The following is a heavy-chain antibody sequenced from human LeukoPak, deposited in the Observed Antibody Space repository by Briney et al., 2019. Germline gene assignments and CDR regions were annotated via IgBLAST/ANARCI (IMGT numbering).Heavy chain of an antibody. V-gene: IGHV4-30-4*01. CDR1: GGSISSGDYY. D-gene: IGHD3-22*01. J-gene: IGHJ5*02. CDR3: ARPYYYDSRIDP. CDR2: MYYSGST. Sequence: SETLSLTCTVSGGSISSGDYYSSWIRQPPGKGLEWIAYMYYSGSTYYNPSLKSRVTMSADTSKNQLSLKLSSVTAADTAVYYCARPYYYDSRIDPWGQGILVTVSS.